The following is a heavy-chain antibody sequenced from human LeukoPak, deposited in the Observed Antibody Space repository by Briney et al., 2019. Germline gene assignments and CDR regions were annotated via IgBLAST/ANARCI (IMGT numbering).Heavy chain of an antibody. CDR3: ARLALQEVGATQTYYLDY. J-gene: IGHJ4*02. CDR1: GYSITSGYY. CDR2: IYNSGST. Sequence: PSETLSLTCTVSGYSITSGYYWGWIRQSPGKGLEWIGSIYNSGSTYYNPSLKSRVTISVDTSKNLFSLKLSSVTAADTAVYYCARLALQEVGATQTYYLDYWGQGTLVTVSS. V-gene: IGHV4-38-2*02. D-gene: IGHD1-26*01.